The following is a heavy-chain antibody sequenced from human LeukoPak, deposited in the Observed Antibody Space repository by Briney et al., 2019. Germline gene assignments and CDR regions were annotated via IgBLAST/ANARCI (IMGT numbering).Heavy chain of an antibody. V-gene: IGHV3-23*01. CDR1: GFTFITYA. D-gene: IGHD3-22*01. CDR3: ARRKYDSSGFDY. CDR2: ISGSGANT. Sequence: GGSLRLSCAASGFTFITYAMSWVRQAPGKGLEWVSAISGSGANTYYSDSVKGRFTISRDNSKDTLYLQMNSLRAEDTAIYFCARRKYDSSGFDYWGQETLVTVSS. J-gene: IGHJ4*02.